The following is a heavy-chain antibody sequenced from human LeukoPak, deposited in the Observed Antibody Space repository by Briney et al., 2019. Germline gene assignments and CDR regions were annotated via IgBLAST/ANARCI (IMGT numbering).Heavy chain of an antibody. V-gene: IGHV3-23*01. CDR3: AKSQRGYYPRRTYYYYMDV. Sequence: GGSLRLSCAASGFDFSAYGINWVRQSPGKGLEWVSSISGSGDITYYADSVKGRFTISRDNSKKTLYLQMNSLRAEDTAVYYCAKSQRGYYPRRTYYYYMDVWGKGTTVTVSS. CDR2: ISGSGDIT. J-gene: IGHJ6*03. CDR1: GFDFSAYG. D-gene: IGHD1-26*01.